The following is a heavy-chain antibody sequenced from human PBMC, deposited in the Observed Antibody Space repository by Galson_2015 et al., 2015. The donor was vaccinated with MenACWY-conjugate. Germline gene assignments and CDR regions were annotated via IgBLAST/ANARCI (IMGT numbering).Heavy chain of an antibody. CDR3: ARWNFDAYGMDV. J-gene: IGHJ6*02. CDR2: IYYSGST. D-gene: IGHD1-7*01. V-gene: IGHV4-59*08. CDR1: GGSISSYY. Sequence: ETLSLTCTVPGGSISSYYWSWIRQPPGKGLEWIGYIYYSGSTNYNPSLKSRVTISVDTSKNQFSLKLSSVTAADTAVYYCARWNFDAYGMDVWGQGTTVTVSS.